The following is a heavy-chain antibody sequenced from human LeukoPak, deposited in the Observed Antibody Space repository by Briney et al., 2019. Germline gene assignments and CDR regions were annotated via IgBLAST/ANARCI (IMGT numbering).Heavy chain of an antibody. CDR3: ARDGQSSRRSGYYYYYMDV. Sequence: GGSLRLSCAASGFTFSSYGMHWVRQAPGKGLEWVAFIRYDGSNKYYADSVKGRFTISRDNSKNTLYLQMNSLRAEDTAVYYCARDGQSSRRSGYYYYYMDVWGKGTTITVSS. J-gene: IGHJ6*03. V-gene: IGHV3-30*02. CDR1: GFTFSSYG. D-gene: IGHD6-13*01. CDR2: IRYDGSNK.